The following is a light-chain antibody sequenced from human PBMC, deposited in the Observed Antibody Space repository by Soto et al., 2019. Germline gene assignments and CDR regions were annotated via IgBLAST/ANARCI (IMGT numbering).Light chain of an antibody. CDR3: QQYDDSLYT. CDR2: GAS. CDR1: QTVSSSY. J-gene: IGKJ2*01. V-gene: IGKV3-20*01. Sequence: EIVLTQSPGTLSLSPGERATLSCRASQTVSSSYLAWYQQKPGQAPRLLIYGASSRSTGIPDRFSGSGSGTDFTLTISRLEPEDFAVYYCQQYDDSLYTFGQVTKVEIK.